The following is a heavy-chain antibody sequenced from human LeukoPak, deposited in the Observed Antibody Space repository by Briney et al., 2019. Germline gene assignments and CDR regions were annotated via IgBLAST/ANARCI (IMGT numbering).Heavy chain of an antibody. CDR3: VRVGTSFDI. J-gene: IGHJ3*02. V-gene: IGHV3-48*01. CDR2: ISTNTTTI. D-gene: IGHD7-27*01. CDR1: GFTFSSYN. Sequence: GGSLRLSCAASGFTFSSYNMNWVRQAPGKGLEWVSYISTNTTTIYYADSVKGRFTISRDNAKNSLYLQMNSLRVEDTAVYYCVRVGTSFDIWGQGTMVTVSS.